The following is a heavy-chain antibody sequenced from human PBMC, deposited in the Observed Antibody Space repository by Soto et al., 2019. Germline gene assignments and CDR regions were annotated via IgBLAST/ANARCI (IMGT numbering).Heavy chain of an antibody. CDR1: GGTFSSYA. V-gene: IGHV1-69*13. D-gene: IGHD3-22*01. Sequence: SVKVSCKASGGTFSSYAISWVRQAPGQGLEWMGGIIPIFGTANYAQKFQGRVTITADESTSTAYMELSSLRSEDTAVYYCARYYSSGYKAHFDYWGQGSLFTVSS. J-gene: IGHJ4*02. CDR2: IIPIFGTA. CDR3: ARYYSSGYKAHFDY.